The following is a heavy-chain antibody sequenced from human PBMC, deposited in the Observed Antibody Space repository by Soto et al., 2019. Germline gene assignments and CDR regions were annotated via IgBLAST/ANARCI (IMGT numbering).Heavy chain of an antibody. V-gene: IGHV4-31*03. CDR2: IYYSGST. D-gene: IGHD6-13*01. J-gene: IGHJ5*02. CDR1: GGSISSGGYY. Sequence: PSETLSLTCTVSGGSISSGGYYWSWIRQHPGKGLEWIGYIYYSGSTYYNPSLKSRVTISVDTSKNQFSLKLSSVTAADTAVYYCAREHSSSWYGNNWFDPCGQGTLVTVSS. CDR3: AREHSSSWYGNNWFDP.